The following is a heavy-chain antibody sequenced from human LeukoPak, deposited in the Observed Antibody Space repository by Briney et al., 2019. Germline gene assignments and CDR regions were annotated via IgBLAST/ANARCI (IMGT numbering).Heavy chain of an antibody. CDR3: ARANKPGGHRCNYYYYYYMDV. CDR2: ISAYNGNT. V-gene: IGHV1-18*01. CDR1: GYTFTSYG. D-gene: IGHD1-14*01. Sequence: GASVKVSCKASGYTFTSYGISWVRQAPGQGLEWMGWISAYNGNTNYAQKLQGRVTMTTDTSTSTAYMELRSLRSDDTAVYYCARANKPGGHRCNYYYYYYMDVWGKGTTVTVSS. J-gene: IGHJ6*03.